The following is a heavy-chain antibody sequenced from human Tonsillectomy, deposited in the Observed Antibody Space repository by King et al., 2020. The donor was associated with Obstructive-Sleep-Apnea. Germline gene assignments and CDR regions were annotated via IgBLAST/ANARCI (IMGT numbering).Heavy chain of an antibody. CDR2: IYYSGST. Sequence: VQLQESGPGLVKPSETLSLTCTVSGGSISSYYWSWIRQPPGKGLEWIGYIYYSGSTNYNPSLKSRVIISVDTSKNQFSLKLSSVTAADTAVYYCASLYYYDSSGYYGPGYFDYWGQGTLVTVSS. CDR1: GGSISSYY. CDR3: ASLYYYDSSGYYGPGYFDY. V-gene: IGHV4-59*08. J-gene: IGHJ4*02. D-gene: IGHD3-22*01.